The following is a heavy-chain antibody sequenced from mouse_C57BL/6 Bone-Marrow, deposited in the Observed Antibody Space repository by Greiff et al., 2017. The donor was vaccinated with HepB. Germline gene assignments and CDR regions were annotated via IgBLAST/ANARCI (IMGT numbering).Heavy chain of an antibody. CDR2: IDPENGDT. D-gene: IGHD2-4*01. CDR1: GFNIKDDY. Sequence: EVQLQQSGAELVRPGASVKLSCTASGFNIKDDYMHWVKQRPEQGLEWIGWIDPENGDTEYASKFQGKATITADTSSNTAYLQLSSLTSEDTAVYYCTTDWDYGYFDYWGQGTTLTVSS. CDR3: TTDWDYGYFDY. J-gene: IGHJ2*01. V-gene: IGHV14-4*01.